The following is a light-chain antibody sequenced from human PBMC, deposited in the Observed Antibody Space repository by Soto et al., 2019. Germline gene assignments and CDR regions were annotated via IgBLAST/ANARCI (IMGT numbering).Light chain of an antibody. Sequence: QSVLTQPPSASGSPGQSVTISCTGTSSDIGGYNYVSWYQQHPGKAPKLMIYEVSKRPSGVPDRFSGSKSGNTASLTVSGLQAEDEADYYCSSYAASNKGVFGTGTKLTVL. CDR3: SSYAASNKGV. J-gene: IGLJ1*01. CDR1: SSDIGGYNY. CDR2: EVS. V-gene: IGLV2-8*01.